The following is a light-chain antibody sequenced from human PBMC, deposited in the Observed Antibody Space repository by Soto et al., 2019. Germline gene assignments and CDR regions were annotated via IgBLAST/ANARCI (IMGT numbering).Light chain of an antibody. CDR2: GAS. CDR3: QQRSNWPWT. V-gene: IGKV3-15*01. J-gene: IGKJ1*01. CDR1: QSVSSN. Sequence: EIAMTQSPATLSVSPGERATISCLASQSVSSNLAWYQQKPGQAPRLLIYGASTRSTGIPARFSGSGSGTDYTLTITNLESEDFAVYYCQQRSNWPWTFGQGTKVDIK.